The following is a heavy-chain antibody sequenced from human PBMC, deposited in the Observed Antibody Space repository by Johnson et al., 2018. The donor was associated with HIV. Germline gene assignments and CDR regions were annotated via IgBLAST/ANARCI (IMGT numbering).Heavy chain of an antibody. CDR3: ARELQLWFSAFDI. J-gene: IGHJ3*02. V-gene: IGHV3-30*03. D-gene: IGHD5-18*01. Sequence: VQLVESGGGVVQPGTSLTLSCAASGFPFRDSAMHWVRQAPAKGLEWVAAISYDGSNKYYADSVKGRFTISRDNSKNTLYLQMNSLRAEDTAVYYCARELQLWFSAFDIWGQGTMVIVSS. CDR1: GFPFRDSA. CDR2: ISYDGSNK.